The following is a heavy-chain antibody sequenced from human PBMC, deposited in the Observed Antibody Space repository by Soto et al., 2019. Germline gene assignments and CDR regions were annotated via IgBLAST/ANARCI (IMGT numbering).Heavy chain of an antibody. J-gene: IGHJ4*02. Sequence: ASVRVSCKASGYMFTGYYMHWVRQAPGQGLEWMGWINPDSGGTNYQQKFQGRVTMTRDTSISTAYLELSSLRSDDTAVYYCKRKVATFNFDHWGQGTLVTVSS. D-gene: IGHD5-12*01. CDR1: GYMFTGYY. CDR3: KRKVATFNFDH. CDR2: INPDSGGT. V-gene: IGHV1-2*02.